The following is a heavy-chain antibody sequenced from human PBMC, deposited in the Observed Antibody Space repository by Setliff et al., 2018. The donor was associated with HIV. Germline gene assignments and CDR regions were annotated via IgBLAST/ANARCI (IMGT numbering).Heavy chain of an antibody. Sequence: PGESLKISCKSSGYVFTNYWIGWVRQMPGKGLEWMGITSPDDSDTRYSPSFQGQVTISVDKSTSTAYLQWSSLKASDSAIYYCARHFGISYRSPFDPWGQGTLVTVSS. D-gene: IGHD3-3*01. CDR3: ARHFGISYRSPFDP. J-gene: IGHJ5*02. V-gene: IGHV5-51*01. CDR2: TSPDDSDT. CDR1: GYVFTNYW.